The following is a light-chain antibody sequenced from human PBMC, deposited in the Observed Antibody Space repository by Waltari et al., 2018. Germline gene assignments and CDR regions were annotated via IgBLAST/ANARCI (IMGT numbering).Light chain of an antibody. V-gene: IGKV3-20*01. CDR2: GAS. Sequence: EIVLTQFPGTLSLSPGERATLSCRASQSVSSGWLAWFQQKPGQAPRLLIYGASRRARGIPDRFRGSGSGTDFTLTISRVVPEDFALYFCQQYGSSPRTFGQGTKVEI. J-gene: IGKJ1*01. CDR3: QQYGSSPRT. CDR1: QSVSSGW.